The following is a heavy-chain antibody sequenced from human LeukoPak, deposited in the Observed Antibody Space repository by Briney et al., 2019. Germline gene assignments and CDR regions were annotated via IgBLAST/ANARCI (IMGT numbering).Heavy chain of an antibody. V-gene: IGHV4-4*07. Sequence: SETLSLTCTVSGGYISSYYWSWIRQPAGKGLEWIGRIYSSGSTNYKPSLKSRVTMSLDTSKNQFSLKLSSVTAADTAVYYCARNRGSTVITDHYYYYYMDVWGKGTTVTVSS. J-gene: IGHJ6*03. D-gene: IGHD4-11*01. CDR3: ARNRGSTVITDHYYYYYMDV. CDR2: IYSSGST. CDR1: GGYISSYY.